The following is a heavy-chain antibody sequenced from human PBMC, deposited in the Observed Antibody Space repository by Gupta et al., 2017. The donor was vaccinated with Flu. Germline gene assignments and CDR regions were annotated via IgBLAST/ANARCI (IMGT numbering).Heavy chain of an antibody. Sequence: RKSPGKGLGWVSGISWNSGNVGYADSVKGRFTISRDNAKNSLYLQINSLRSEDTAFYYCAKGTDAIVSAGFFPWGQGTLVNVSS. V-gene: IGHV3-9*01. CDR2: ISWNSGNV. CDR3: AKGTDAIVSAGFFP. J-gene: IGHJ5*02. D-gene: IGHD6-13*01.